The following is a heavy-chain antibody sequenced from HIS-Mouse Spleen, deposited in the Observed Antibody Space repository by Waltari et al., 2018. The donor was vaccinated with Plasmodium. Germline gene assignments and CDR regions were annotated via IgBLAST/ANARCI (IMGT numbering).Heavy chain of an antibody. CDR1: GGSFSGYY. CDR2: INHSGRT. V-gene: IGHV4-34*01. Sequence: QVQLQQWGAGLLKPSETLSLTCAVYGGSFSGYYWSWIRQPPGKGLEWIGEINHSGRTNYNPALKSRVTISVDTSKNQCSLRLSSVTAADTAVYYCARGRVLGTSSGYFDLWGRGTLVTVSS. J-gene: IGHJ2*01. D-gene: IGHD3-10*01. CDR3: ARGRVLGTSSGYFDL.